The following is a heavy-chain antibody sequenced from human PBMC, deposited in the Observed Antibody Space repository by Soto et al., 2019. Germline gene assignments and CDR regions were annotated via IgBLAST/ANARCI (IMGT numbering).Heavy chain of an antibody. D-gene: IGHD6-6*01. CDR2: INPTGGGT. Sequence: ASVKVSCKASGYTFTRHSMHWVRQAPGQGLEWMGMINPTGGGTTYAQKFQGRVTMTRDTSTGIVYMELTGLRPEDTAMYYCARATRGSISTRPDYWGLGTLVTVSS. CDR3: ARATRGSISTRPDY. J-gene: IGHJ4*02. CDR1: GYTFTRHS. V-gene: IGHV1-46*01.